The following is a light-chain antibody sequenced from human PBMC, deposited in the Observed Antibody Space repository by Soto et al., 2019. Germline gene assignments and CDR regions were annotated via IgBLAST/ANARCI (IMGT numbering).Light chain of an antibody. Sequence: QSVLTQPPSASGTPGQRVTISCSGSRSNIGSNTVNWYQQLPGTAPKLLIYSNKQRPSGVPDRFSGSKSGTSASLAISGLQSEDEAGYYCAAWDDSLNGYVFGTGTKLTVL. CDR2: SNK. CDR3: AAWDDSLNGYV. V-gene: IGLV1-44*01. J-gene: IGLJ1*01. CDR1: RSNIGSNT.